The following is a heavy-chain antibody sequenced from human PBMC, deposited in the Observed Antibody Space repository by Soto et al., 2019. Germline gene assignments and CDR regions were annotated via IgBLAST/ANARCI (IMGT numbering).Heavy chain of an antibody. D-gene: IGHD3-22*01. V-gene: IGHV1-24*01. CDR3: ATGGQYYYDSSGQFDY. Sequence: QVQLVQSGAEVKKPGASVKVSCKVSGYTLTELSMHWVRQAPGKGLEWMGGFDPEDGETIYAQKFQGRVTMTEDTYTDTAYMELSSLRSEDTAVYYWATGGQYYYDSSGQFDYWGQGTLVTVSS. CDR2: FDPEDGET. J-gene: IGHJ4*02. CDR1: GYTLTELS.